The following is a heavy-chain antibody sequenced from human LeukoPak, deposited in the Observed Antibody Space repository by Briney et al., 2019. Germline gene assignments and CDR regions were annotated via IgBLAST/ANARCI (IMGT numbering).Heavy chain of an antibody. CDR3: ARQYSYDSSGYYPWDY. CDR1: GFTFSSYW. V-gene: IGHV3-74*01. Sequence: GGSLRLSCAASGFTFSSYWMHWVRQAPGKGLVWVSRINSDGSSTNYADSVKGRFTISRDNAKNTLYLQMNSLRAEDTAIYYCARQYSYDSSGYYPWDYWGQGTLVTVSS. J-gene: IGHJ4*02. D-gene: IGHD3-22*01. CDR2: INSDGSST.